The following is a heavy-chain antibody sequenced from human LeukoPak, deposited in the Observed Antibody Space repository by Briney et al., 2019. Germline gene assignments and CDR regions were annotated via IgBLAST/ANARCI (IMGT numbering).Heavy chain of an antibody. V-gene: IGHV1-2*02. CDR3: AREDRIAVAGNLDY. CDR1: GYTFTGYY. Sequence: GASVKVSCKASGYTFTGYYMHWVRQAPGQGLEWMGWINPNSGGTNYAQKFQGRVTMTRDTSISTAYMELCRLRSDDTAVYYCAREDRIAVAGNLDYWGQGTLVTVSS. D-gene: IGHD6-19*01. CDR2: INPNSGGT. J-gene: IGHJ4*02.